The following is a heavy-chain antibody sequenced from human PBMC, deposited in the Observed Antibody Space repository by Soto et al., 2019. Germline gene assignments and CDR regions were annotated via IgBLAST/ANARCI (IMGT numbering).Heavy chain of an antibody. D-gene: IGHD2-2*01. V-gene: IGHV3-21*01. CDR1: GFYFNNYG. Sequence: GGSLRLSCAVSGFYFNNYGINWVRQPPGKGLEWLSSVSKSDYTYYSDSVRGRFTISRDNAKNSVSLQMNSLRAEDTAVYYCAREDSIIIPAVSDFWGQGTLVTVSS. CDR2: VSKSDYT. J-gene: IGHJ4*02. CDR3: AREDSIIIPAVSDF.